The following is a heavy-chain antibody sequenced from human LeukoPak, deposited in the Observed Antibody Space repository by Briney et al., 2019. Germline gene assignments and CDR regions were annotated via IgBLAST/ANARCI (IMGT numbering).Heavy chain of an antibody. J-gene: IGHJ6*03. V-gene: IGHV1-8*01. D-gene: IGHD2-2*01. CDR3: ARPRTDIVVVPAASYYYYYMDV. CDR2: MNPNSGNT. CDR1: GYTFTSYD. Sequence: GASVKVSCKASGYTFTSYDINWVRQATGQGLEWMGWMNPNSGNTGYAQKFQGRVTMTRNTSISTAYMELSSLRSEDTAVYYCARPRTDIVVVPAASYYYYYMDVWGKGTTVTISS.